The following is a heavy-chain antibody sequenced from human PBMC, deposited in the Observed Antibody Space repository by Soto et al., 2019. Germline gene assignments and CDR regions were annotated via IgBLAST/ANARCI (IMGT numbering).Heavy chain of an antibody. V-gene: IGHV3-13*01. CDR3: ARAAGDGGAAFDI. CDR1: GFTFSSYD. Sequence: GGSLRLSCAASGFTFSSYDMHWVRQATGKGLELVSAIGTAGDTYYPGSVKGRFTISRENAKNSLYLQMNSLRAGDTAVYYCARAAGDGGAAFDIWGQGTMVTVSS. CDR2: IGTAGDT. D-gene: IGHD7-27*01. J-gene: IGHJ3*02.